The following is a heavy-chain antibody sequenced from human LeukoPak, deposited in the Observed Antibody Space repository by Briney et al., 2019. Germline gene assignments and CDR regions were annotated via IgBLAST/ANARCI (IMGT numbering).Heavy chain of an antibody. J-gene: IGHJ4*02. CDR2: ISGSGGST. D-gene: IGHD6-13*01. Sequence: GGSLRLSCAASGFTFSSYAMSWVRQAPGMGLEWVSAISGSGGSTYYADSVKGRFTISRDNSENTLYLQMNSLRAEDTAVYYCAKRTYSSSFSQVDYWGQGTLVTVSS. CDR1: GFTFSSYA. V-gene: IGHV3-23*01. CDR3: AKRTYSSSFSQVDY.